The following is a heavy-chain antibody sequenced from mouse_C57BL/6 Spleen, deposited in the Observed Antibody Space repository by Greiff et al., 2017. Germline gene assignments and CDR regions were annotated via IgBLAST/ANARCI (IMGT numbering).Heavy chain of an antibody. CDR1: GFTFSDYG. V-gene: IGHV5-17*01. Sequence: EVQGVESGGGLVKPGGSLKLSCAASGFTFSDYGMHWVRQAPEKGLEWVAYISSGSSTIYYADTVKGRFTISRDNAKNTLFLQMTSLRSEDTAMYYCAKGSFITTVDYYFDYWGQGTTLTVSS. CDR3: AKGSFITTVDYYFDY. CDR2: ISSGSSTI. D-gene: IGHD1-1*01. J-gene: IGHJ2*01.